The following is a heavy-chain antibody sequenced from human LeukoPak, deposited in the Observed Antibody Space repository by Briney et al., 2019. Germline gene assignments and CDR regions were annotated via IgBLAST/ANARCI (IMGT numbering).Heavy chain of an antibody. CDR2: ISWNSGSI. CDR1: GFTFDDYA. D-gene: IGHD6-19*01. CDR3: VRKRYSSGWSTKYYFDY. J-gene: IGHJ4*02. V-gene: IGHV3-9*01. Sequence: GGSLRLSCAASGFTFDDYAMHWVRQAPGKGLEWVSGISWNSGSIGYADSVKGRFTISRDNSKNTLYLQMNSLRAEDTAVYYCVRKRYSSGWSTKYYFDYWGQGTLVTVSS.